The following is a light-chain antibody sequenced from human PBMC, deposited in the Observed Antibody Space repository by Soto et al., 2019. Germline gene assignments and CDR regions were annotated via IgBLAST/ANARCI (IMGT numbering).Light chain of an antibody. J-gene: IGLJ1*01. CDR1: TXDFGFYNY. CDR2: EVT. Sequence: QSVLTQPASVSGSPGQSITISCTGTTXDFGFYNYVSWYQHHPGKAPKLLIYEVTNRHSGVSNRFSGSKSGNTASLTISGLQAEDEADYYCSSYTSSTDYVFGTGTKV. V-gene: IGLV2-14*01. CDR3: SSYTSSTDYV.